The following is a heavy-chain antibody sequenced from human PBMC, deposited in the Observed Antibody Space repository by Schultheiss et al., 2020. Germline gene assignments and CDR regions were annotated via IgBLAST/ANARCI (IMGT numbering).Heavy chain of an antibody. CDR3: AKDQGATYYYFYHMDV. D-gene: IGHD4/OR15-4a*01. Sequence: SLRLSCTASGFTFGDYAIHWVRQAPGKGLEWVSGISWNNNSIDYEDSVKGRFTISRDNSKNTLYLQMNSLRAEDTAVYYCAKDQGATYYYFYHMDVWGQGTTVTVSS. CDR1: GFTFGDYA. V-gene: IGHV3-9*01. CDR2: ISWNNNSI. J-gene: IGHJ6*02.